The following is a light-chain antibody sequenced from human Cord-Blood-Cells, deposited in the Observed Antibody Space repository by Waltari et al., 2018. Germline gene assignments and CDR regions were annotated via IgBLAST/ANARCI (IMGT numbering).Light chain of an antibody. CDR3: SSYTSSSTEV. Sequence: QSALTQPASVSGSPGQSITISCTGTSSDVGGYNYVSWYQQHPGKAPKPMIYEVSNRPAGVSNRFSGYKSGNTASLTISGLQAEDEADYYCSSYTSSSTEVFGTGTKVTVL. V-gene: IGLV2-14*01. CDR1: SSDVGGYNY. CDR2: EVS. J-gene: IGLJ1*01.